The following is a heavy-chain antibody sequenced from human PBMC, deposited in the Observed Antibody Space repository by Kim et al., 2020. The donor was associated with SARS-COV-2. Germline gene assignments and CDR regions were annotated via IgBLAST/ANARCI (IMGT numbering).Heavy chain of an antibody. J-gene: IGHJ4*02. CDR3: ARRYCITTSCLLDY. D-gene: IGHD2-2*01. Sequence: ADAVKGRFTISRDNAKNSLYLQMNSLRAEDTALYYCARRYCITTSCLLDYWGQGTLVTVSS. V-gene: IGHV3-11*04.